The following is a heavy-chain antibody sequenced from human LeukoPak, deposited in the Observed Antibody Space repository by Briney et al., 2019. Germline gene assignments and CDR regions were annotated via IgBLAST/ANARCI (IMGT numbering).Heavy chain of an antibody. V-gene: IGHV3-30*03. CDR2: ISYDGSNK. CDR3: AASHYYGSGSYYYNWFDP. D-gene: IGHD3-10*01. Sequence: GASLRLSCAASGFTFSSYAMSWVRQAPGKGLEWVAVISYDGSNKYYADSVKGRFTISRDNSKNTLYLQMNSLRAEDTAVYYCAASHYYGSGSYYYNWFDPWGQGTLVTVSS. CDR1: GFTFSSYA. J-gene: IGHJ5*02.